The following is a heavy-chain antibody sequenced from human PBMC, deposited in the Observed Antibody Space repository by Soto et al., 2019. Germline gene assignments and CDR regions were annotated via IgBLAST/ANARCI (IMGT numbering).Heavy chain of an antibody. CDR3: ARDPNIVLVPAAFRSYYYYYGTDV. CDR1: GFSFSSYW. D-gene: IGHD2-2*01. V-gene: IGHV3-7*01. J-gene: IGHJ6*02. Sequence: GGSLKLSCAASGFSFSSYWMSWVRQAPGKGLEWVANIKQDGSEKYYVDSVKGRFTISRDNTKNSLYLQMNSLRAEDTAVYYCARDPNIVLVPAAFRSYYYYYGTDVWGQGTTVTVSS. CDR2: IKQDGSEK.